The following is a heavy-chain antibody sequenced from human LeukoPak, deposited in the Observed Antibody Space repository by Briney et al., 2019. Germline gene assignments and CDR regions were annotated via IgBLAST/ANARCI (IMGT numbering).Heavy chain of an antibody. CDR2: MNPNSGNT. V-gene: IGHV1-8*01. Sequence: ASVKVSCKASGYTFTTFDINWVRQAPGQGLEWLGWMNPNSGNTGYAQKFQGRVTMTRNTSMSTAYMALSSLTSEDTAIYYCARASRVLFWFGKSPKYNWFDPWGQGTLVTVSS. J-gene: IGHJ5*02. CDR1: GYTFTTFD. D-gene: IGHD3-10*01. CDR3: ARASRVLFWFGKSPKYNWFDP.